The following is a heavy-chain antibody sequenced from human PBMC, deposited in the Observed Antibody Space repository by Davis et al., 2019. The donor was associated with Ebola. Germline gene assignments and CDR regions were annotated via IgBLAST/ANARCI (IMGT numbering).Heavy chain of an antibody. D-gene: IGHD5-12*01. Sequence: LSLTCAASGFTFSSYAMSWARQAPGKGLEWVSAISGSGGSTYYADSVKGRFTISRDNSKNTLYLQMNSLRAEDTAVYYCAKGLLGSGYDSHWGQGTTVTVSS. CDR1: GFTFSSYA. J-gene: IGHJ6*02. CDR2: ISGSGGST. CDR3: AKGLLGSGYDSH. V-gene: IGHV3-23*01.